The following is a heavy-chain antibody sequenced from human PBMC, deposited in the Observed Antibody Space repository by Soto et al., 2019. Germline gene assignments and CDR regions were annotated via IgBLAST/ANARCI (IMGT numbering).Heavy chain of an antibody. CDR1: GVTFGRYA. J-gene: IGHJ6*02. D-gene: IGHD3-3*01. V-gene: IGHV3-23*01. CDR2: ISGSGGST. CDR3: ASRNYDFFIGYDDDYRDGLYV. Sequence: PGGSLRLSCAASGVTFGRYAMSWVRQAPGKGLEWVSAISGSGGSTYYADSVKGRFTISRDNAKNTLYLQMNSLRAEDTAVYYCASRNYDFFIGYDDDYRDGLYVRSQRTTVTGSS.